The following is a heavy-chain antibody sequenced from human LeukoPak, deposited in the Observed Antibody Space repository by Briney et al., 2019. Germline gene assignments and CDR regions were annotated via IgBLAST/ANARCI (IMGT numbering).Heavy chain of an antibody. CDR3: ARQKDSGWAYYFDY. V-gene: IGHV4-59*08. Sequence: SETLSLTCTVSGGSISSDYWSWIRKSPGQGLEWIGYIYYIGSTNYNPSLDSRVRISIDRSKNQFSLKLSSVTAADTAVYYCARQKDSGWAYYFDYWGQGALVTVSS. D-gene: IGHD6-19*01. CDR2: IYYIGST. CDR1: GGSISSDY. J-gene: IGHJ4*02.